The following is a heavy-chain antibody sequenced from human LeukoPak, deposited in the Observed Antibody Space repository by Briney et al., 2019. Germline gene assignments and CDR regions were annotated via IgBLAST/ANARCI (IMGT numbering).Heavy chain of an antibody. J-gene: IGHJ4*02. CDR1: GFTFSSYS. V-gene: IGHV3-23*01. CDR3: ARSPNFYGSGSYGTD. Sequence: GGSLRLSCAASGFTFSSYSMNWVRQAPGKGLEWVSGIKGSGDSTYYADSVKGRFTISRDNSKNTLYLQMNSLRAEDAALYYCARSPNFYGSGSYGTDWGQGTPVTVSS. D-gene: IGHD3-10*01. CDR2: IKGSGDST.